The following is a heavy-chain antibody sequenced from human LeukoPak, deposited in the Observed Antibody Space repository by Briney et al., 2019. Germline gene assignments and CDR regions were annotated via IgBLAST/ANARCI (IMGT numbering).Heavy chain of an antibody. CDR1: GFSFSRYW. Sequence: QSGGSLRLSCAASGFSFSRYWMSWVRQAPGRGLEWVANIKQDASEKYYVDSVRGRFTISRDSSKNSLYLQTNSLRAEDTAVYYCVRDGGPYYFDCWGQGTLVTVSS. CDR3: VRDGGPYYFDC. CDR2: IKQDASEK. D-gene: IGHD3-16*01. J-gene: IGHJ4*02. V-gene: IGHV3-7*01.